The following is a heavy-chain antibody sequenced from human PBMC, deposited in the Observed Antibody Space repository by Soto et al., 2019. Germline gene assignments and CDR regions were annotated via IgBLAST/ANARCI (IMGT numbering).Heavy chain of an antibody. J-gene: IGHJ6*02. Sequence: QVQLVESGGGVVQPGRSLRLSCAASGFTFSSYAMHWVRQAPGKGLEWVAVISYDGSNKYYADSVKGRFTISRDNSKNTXYLXMNSLRAEDTAVYYCARDLVPVGGVTRGYYYGMDVWGQGTTVTVSS. CDR2: ISYDGSNK. V-gene: IGHV3-30-3*01. CDR3: ARDLVPVGGVTRGYYYGMDV. D-gene: IGHD3-16*01. CDR1: GFTFSSYA.